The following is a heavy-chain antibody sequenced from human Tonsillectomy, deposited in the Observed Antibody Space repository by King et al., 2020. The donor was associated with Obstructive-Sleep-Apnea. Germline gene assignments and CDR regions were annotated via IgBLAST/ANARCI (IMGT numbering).Heavy chain of an antibody. CDR1: GGSFSDYY. CDR2: INHTGST. J-gene: IGHJ5*02. V-gene: IGHV4-34*01. CDR3: ARGSGAAAVNWFDP. Sequence: VQLQQWGAGLLKPSETLSLTCAVFGGSFSDYYWSWIRQPPGKGLEWIGEINHTGSTNYNPSLKSRLTISVDTFKNQFSLKLDSVTAADTAVYYCARGSGAAAVNWFDPWGQGTLVTVSS. D-gene: IGHD6-13*01.